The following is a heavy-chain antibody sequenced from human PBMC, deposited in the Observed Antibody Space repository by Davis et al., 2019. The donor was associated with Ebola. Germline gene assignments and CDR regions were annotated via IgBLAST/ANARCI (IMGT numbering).Heavy chain of an antibody. CDR3: ARAGRAAGTTVLHYYYGMDV. J-gene: IGHJ6*02. Sequence: AASVKVSCKASGGTFGSYAISWVRQAPGQGLEWMGGIIPIFGTANYAQKFQGRVTITADESTSTAYMELSSLRSEDTAVYYCARAGRAAGTTVLHYYYGMDVWGQGTTVTVSS. CDR2: IIPIFGTA. V-gene: IGHV1-69*13. D-gene: IGHD6-13*01. CDR1: GGTFGSYA.